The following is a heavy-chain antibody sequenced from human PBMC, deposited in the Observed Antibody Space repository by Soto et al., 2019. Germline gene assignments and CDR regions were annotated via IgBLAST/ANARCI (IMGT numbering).Heavy chain of an antibody. CDR3: AAVSGSILLDAFDI. J-gene: IGHJ3*02. V-gene: IGHV1-58*01. CDR2: IVVGSGNT. D-gene: IGHD1-26*01. Sequence: GASVKVSRKASGFTFTSSAVQWVRQARGQRLEWIGWIVVGSGNTNYAQKFQERVTITRDMSTSTAYMELSSLRSEDTAVYYCAAVSGSILLDAFDIWGQGTMVTVSS. CDR1: GFTFTSSA.